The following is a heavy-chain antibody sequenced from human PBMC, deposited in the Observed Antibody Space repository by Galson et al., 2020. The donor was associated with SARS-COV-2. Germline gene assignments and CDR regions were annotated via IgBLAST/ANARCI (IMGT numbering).Heavy chain of an antibody. Sequence: GGSLRLSCAASGFTFDDYAMHWVRQAPGKGLEWVSGISWNSGSIGYADSVKGRFTISRDNAKNSLYLQMNSLRAEDTALYYCAKDMAAKRASYYLPVGGFDYWGQGTLVTVSS. J-gene: IGHJ4*02. D-gene: IGHD3-10*01. CDR2: ISWNSGSI. V-gene: IGHV3-9*01. CDR3: AKDMAAKRASYYLPVGGFDY. CDR1: GFTFDDYA.